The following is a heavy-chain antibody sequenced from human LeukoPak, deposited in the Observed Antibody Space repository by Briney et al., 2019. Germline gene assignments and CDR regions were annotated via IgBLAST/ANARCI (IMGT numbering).Heavy chain of an antibody. V-gene: IGHV3-15*01. Sequence: GGSLRLSCAASGFTVSSNYMSWVRQAPGKGLEWVGRIKSKTDGGTTDYAAPVKGRFTISRDDSKNTLYLQMNSLKTEDTAVYYCTTLYSGNFDYWGQGTLVTVSS. CDR3: TTLYSGNFDY. J-gene: IGHJ4*02. CDR2: IKSKTDGGTT. CDR1: GFTVSSNY. D-gene: IGHD1-26*01.